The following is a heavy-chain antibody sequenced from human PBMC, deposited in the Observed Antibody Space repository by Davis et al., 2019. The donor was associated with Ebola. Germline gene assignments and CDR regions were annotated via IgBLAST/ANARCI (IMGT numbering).Heavy chain of an antibody. D-gene: IGHD3-22*01. CDR2: IYPGDSDT. Sequence: PGGSLRLSCKDSGSSFTSHWIVWVRQMPGKGLEWMGIIYPGDSDTRYSPSFQGQVIFSADKSISTAYLQWSSLKASDTATYYCAGAPYYYDVSGFYVDYWGRGTLVTVSS. V-gene: IGHV5-51*01. J-gene: IGHJ4*02. CDR1: GSSFTSHW. CDR3: AGAPYYYDVSGFYVDY.